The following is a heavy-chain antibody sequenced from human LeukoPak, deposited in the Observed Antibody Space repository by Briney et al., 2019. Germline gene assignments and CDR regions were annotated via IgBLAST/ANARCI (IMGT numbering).Heavy chain of an antibody. D-gene: IGHD4-17*01. CDR2: INPSGGST. CDR1: GCRFISSY. CDR3: ARKTTVTPPDAFDI. V-gene: IGHV1-46*01. J-gene: IGHJ3*02. Sequence: ASVKVSCKASGCRFISSYMHWVRQAPGQGLEWMGIINPSGGSTSYAQKFQGRVTMTRDTSTSTVYMELSSLRSEYTAVYYCARKTTVTPPDAFDIWVQGTMVTVSS.